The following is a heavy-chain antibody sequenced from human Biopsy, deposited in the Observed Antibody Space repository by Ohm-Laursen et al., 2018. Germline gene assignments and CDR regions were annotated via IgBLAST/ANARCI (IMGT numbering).Heavy chain of an antibody. V-gene: IGHV3-9*01. D-gene: IGHD3-22*01. CDR1: GFTFEDYA. Sequence: SLKLFCTASGFTFEDYAMHWVRQVPGQGLGWVSGISWSSAHIDYADSVKGRFTITRDNAKKSLYLQMNSLSAEDRAVYYCVKDTASYDSRGYYYDYWGQGTLVTVSS. J-gene: IGHJ4*02. CDR2: ISWSSAHI. CDR3: VKDTASYDSRGYYYDY.